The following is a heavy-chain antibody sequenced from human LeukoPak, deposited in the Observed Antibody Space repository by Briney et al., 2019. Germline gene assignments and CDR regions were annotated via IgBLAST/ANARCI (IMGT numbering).Heavy chain of an antibody. CDR1: GDSVSSNSAT. Sequence: QTLSLTCAISGDSVSSNSATWNWIRQSPSRGLEWLGRTYYRSKWYSDSAVSVKSRITINPDTSKNQFSLQLNSVTPEDTAVYYCASAYSSGKDYYFNYWGQGTLVTVSS. D-gene: IGHD6-19*01. CDR3: ASAYSSGKDYYFNY. J-gene: IGHJ4*02. CDR2: TYYRSKWYS. V-gene: IGHV6-1*01.